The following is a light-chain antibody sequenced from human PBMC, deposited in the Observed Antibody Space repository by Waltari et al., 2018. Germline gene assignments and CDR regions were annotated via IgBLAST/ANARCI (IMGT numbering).Light chain of an antibody. V-gene: IGKV2-30*01. CDR2: KVS. Sequence: DVVLTQSPLSLPVTPGQSASISCASSESLVYSDGNTFLSWYHQRPGQSPRRLIYKVSNRDSGVPYRFSGSGSDTDFTLEISRVEADDVGIYYCMQNTYWPYTFGRGTKLEIK. J-gene: IGKJ2*01. CDR1: ESLVYSDGNTF. CDR3: MQNTYWPYT.